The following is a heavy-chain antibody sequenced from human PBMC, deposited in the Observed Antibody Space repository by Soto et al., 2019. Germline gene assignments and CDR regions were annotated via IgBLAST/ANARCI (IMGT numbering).Heavy chain of an antibody. Sequence: QVQLVQSGAEVKKPGASVKVSCKASGYAFTSFGITWVRQAPGQGLEWMGWIGTYHGNTNYGQKFQDRVTITRDTSTSTAHMEMKSLTSDDTAVYYCARDRREGANTDAYDIWGQATMVTVSS. CDR2: IGTYHGNT. CDR3: ARDRREGANTDAYDI. J-gene: IGHJ3*02. CDR1: GYAFTSFG. V-gene: IGHV1-18*01. D-gene: IGHD1-26*01.